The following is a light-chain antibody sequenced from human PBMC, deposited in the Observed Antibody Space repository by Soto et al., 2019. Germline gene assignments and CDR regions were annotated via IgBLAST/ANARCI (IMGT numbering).Light chain of an antibody. J-gene: IGKJ4*01. CDR1: QSISDW. CDR2: KAS. V-gene: IGKV1-5*03. Sequence: DIQMTQSPSSLSASVGDRVTITCRASQSISDWLAWYQQKPGKAPNLLIFKASSLQSGVPSRFSGSGSGTEFTLTITRVQPDDFATYYCQQYNTYPLTFGGGTKVDIK. CDR3: QQYNTYPLT.